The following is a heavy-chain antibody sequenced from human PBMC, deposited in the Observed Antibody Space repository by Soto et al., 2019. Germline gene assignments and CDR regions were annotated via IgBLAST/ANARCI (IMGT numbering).Heavy chain of an antibody. J-gene: IGHJ4*02. V-gene: IGHV4-30-4*01. D-gene: IGHD3-22*01. Sequence: PSETLSLTCTVSGGSISSGDYYWSWIRQPPGKGLEWIGYINHSGSTNYNPSLKSRVTISVDTSKNQFSLKLSSVTAADTAVYYCARARGYYDSSGYYGYWGQGTLVTVSS. CDR3: ARARGYYDSSGYYGY. CDR2: INHSGST. CDR1: GGSISSGDYY.